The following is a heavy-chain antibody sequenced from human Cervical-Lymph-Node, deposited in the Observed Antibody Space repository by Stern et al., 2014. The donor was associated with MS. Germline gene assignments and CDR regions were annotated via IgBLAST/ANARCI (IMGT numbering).Heavy chain of an antibody. CDR2: SYYSGST. D-gene: IGHD2-15*01. CDR3: AGGRLIGGWYFDL. V-gene: IGHV4-30-4*01. J-gene: IGHJ2*01. Sequence: QVQLQESGPGLVKPSQTLSLTCTVSGGSISSDYYYWSWIRQSPGKGLEWLGHSYYSGSTYYNPSLQSRVTISVDTSKNQFSLRLSSVTAADTAVYCCAGGRLIGGWYFDLWGRGTLVAVSS. CDR1: GGSISSDYYY.